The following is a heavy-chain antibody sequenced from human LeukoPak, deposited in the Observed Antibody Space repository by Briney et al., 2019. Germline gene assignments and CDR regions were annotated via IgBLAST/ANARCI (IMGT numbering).Heavy chain of an antibody. CDR1: GFTFDVYA. CDR3: AKDWELGGSGSYYN. V-gene: IGHV3-43*02. CDR2: ICGDGGST. D-gene: IGHD3-10*01. J-gene: IGHJ3*02. Sequence: GGSLRLSCADSGFTFDVYAMHWVRQAPGKGLEWVSLICGDGGSTYYADSVKGRLTISRDNSNISLYLQMNSLRTEDTALYYCAKDWELGGSGSYYNWGQGTMVTVSS.